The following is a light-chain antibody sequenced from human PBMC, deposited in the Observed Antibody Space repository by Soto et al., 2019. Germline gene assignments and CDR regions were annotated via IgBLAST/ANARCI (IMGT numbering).Light chain of an antibody. V-gene: IGKV3-20*01. CDR3: QQYGNSTIT. J-gene: IGKJ5*01. CDR1: ERIYSAY. CDR2: GTS. Sequence: GLSQSPGTLSLSRGERATLSCRASERIYSAYLGWYQQKPGQAPRLLIYGTSSRATGIPDRFSGSGSGTDFTLTISRLETEDCAVYYCQQYGNSTITFGQGTRLEIK.